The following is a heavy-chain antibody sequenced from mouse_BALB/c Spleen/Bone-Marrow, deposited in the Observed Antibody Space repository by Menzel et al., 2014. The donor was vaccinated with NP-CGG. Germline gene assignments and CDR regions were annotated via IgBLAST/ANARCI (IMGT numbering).Heavy chain of an antibody. J-gene: IGHJ3*01. CDR3: ARYYYGSSLFAY. D-gene: IGHD1-1*01. CDR1: GFNIKDTY. CDR2: IDPANGNT. V-gene: IGHV14-3*02. Sequence: EVQLQQSGAELVKPGASVKLSCTASGFNIKDTYMYWVKQRPEQGLEWIGRIDPANGNTKYDPKFQDKATITADTSSNTAYLQLSSLTSEDTAVYYCARYYYGSSLFAYWSQGTLVTVSA.